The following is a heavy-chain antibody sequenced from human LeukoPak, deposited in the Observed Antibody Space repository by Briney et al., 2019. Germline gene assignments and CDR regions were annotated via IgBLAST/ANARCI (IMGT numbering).Heavy chain of an antibody. V-gene: IGHV4-4*07. CDR1: NGSTTGYY. Sequence: PSETLSLTCTVSNGSTTGYYWSWIRQAPGKGLEWIGRIYISGSTNYNPSLKSRVTMSLDTSKNQFSLKLSSVTAADTAVYYCALGGVWFDPWGQGTLVTVSS. CDR2: IYISGST. D-gene: IGHD3-16*01. J-gene: IGHJ5*02. CDR3: ALGGVWFDP.